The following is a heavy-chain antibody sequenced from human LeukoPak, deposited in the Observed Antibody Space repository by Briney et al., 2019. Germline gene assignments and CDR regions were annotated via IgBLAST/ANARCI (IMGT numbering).Heavy chain of an antibody. Sequence: GGSLRLSCAASGFTFSSYWMHWVRQAPGKGLMWVSRINTDGSSTNYADSVKGRFTISRDNAKNTLYLQMNSLRAEDSAVYYCGTGPRNDGEDDWGQGTLVTVSS. D-gene: IGHD1-1*01. CDR3: GTGPRNDGEDD. CDR2: INTDGSST. CDR1: GFTFSSYW. J-gene: IGHJ4*02. V-gene: IGHV3-74*01.